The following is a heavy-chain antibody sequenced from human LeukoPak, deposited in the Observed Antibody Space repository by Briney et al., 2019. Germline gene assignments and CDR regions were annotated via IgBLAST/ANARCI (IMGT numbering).Heavy chain of an antibody. V-gene: IGHV1-18*01. Sequence: ASVTVSCKASGYTFTSYGISWVRQAPGQGLEWMGWISAYNGNTNYAQKLQGRVTMTTDTSTSTAYMELRSLRSDDTAVYYCARDPTSSDYGDYTARDFQHWGQGTLVTVSS. CDR2: ISAYNGNT. D-gene: IGHD4-17*01. CDR1: GYTFTSYG. CDR3: ARDPTSSDYGDYTARDFQH. J-gene: IGHJ1*01.